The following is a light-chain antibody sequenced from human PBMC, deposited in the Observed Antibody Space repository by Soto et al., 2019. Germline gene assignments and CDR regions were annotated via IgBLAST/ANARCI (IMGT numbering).Light chain of an antibody. CDR3: QQYNNWPPST. V-gene: IGKV3-15*01. CDR1: QSVSSN. Sequence: EIVVTPSPATLSGFPGEKATLSFRAIQSVSSNLAWYQQKPGQAPRLLIYGASTRATGIPARFSGSGSGTEFTLTISSLQSEDFAVYYCQQYNNWPPSTFGQGTKVDIK. J-gene: IGKJ2*01. CDR2: GAS.